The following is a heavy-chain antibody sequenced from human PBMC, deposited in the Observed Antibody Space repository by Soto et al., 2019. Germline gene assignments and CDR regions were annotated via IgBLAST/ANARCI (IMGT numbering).Heavy chain of an antibody. CDR3: ARVPYDILTRGKGFDD. Sequence: PSATLSLTCPGSGGSSSNGGYYLSWLRQPPGKGLEWIGYIYYSGSTYYNPSLKSRVTISVDTSKNQFSLKLSSVTAADTAVYYCARVPYDILTRGKGFDDWGQGPLVTFSS. J-gene: IGHJ4*02. D-gene: IGHD3-9*01. CDR2: IYYSGST. V-gene: IGHV4-31*03. CDR1: GGSSSNGGYY.